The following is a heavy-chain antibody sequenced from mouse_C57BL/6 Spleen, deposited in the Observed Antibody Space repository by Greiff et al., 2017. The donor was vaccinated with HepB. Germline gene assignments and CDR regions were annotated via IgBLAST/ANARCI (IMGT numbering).Heavy chain of an antibody. CDR1: GYTFTSYW. Sequence: VQLQQPGAELVKPGASVKLSCKASGYTFTSYWMQWVKQRPGQGLEWIGEIDPSDSYTNYNQKFKGKATLTVDTSSSTAYMQLSSLTSEDSAVYYCAVKGFVTTFYFDYWGQGTTLTVSS. J-gene: IGHJ2*01. D-gene: IGHD1-1*01. CDR3: AVKGFVTTFYFDY. V-gene: IGHV1-50*01. CDR2: IDPSDSYT.